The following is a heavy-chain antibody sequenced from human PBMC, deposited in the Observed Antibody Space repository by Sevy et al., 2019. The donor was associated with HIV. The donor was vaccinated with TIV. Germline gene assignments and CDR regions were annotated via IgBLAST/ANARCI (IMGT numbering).Heavy chain of an antibody. CDR1: GFTLSNSG. V-gene: IGHV3-30*02. CDR3: AKRPTAA. J-gene: IGHJ5*02. Sequence: GGSLRLSCAASGFTLSNSGVHWVRQAPGKGLEWVAFIQVAGRENFYTDSVKGRFTISRDSSKNTVYLQMNSLRGEDTAVYYCAKRPTAAWGQGTLVTVSS. CDR2: IQVAGREN.